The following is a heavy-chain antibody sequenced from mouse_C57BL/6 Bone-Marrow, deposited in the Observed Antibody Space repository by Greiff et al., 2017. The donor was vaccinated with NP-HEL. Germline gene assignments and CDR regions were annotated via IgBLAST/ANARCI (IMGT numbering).Heavy chain of an antibody. CDR1: GFTFSDYY. D-gene: IGHD1-1*01. V-gene: IGHV5-12*01. Sequence: DVQLVESGGGLVQPGGSLKLSCAASGFTFSDYYMYWVRQTPEKRLEWVAYISNGGGSTYYPDTVKGRFTISRDNAKNTLYLQMSRLKSEDTAMYYCARPLYYYGSSPWFAYWGQGTLVTVSA. CDR3: ARPLYYYGSSPWFAY. J-gene: IGHJ3*01. CDR2: ISNGGGST.